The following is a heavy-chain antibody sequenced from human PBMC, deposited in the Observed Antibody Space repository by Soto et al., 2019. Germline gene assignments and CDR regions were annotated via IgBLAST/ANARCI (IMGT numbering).Heavy chain of an antibody. CDR1: GYSFTDYH. J-gene: IGHJ6*02. CDR3: ARGDSTDCSNGVCSFFYNHDMDV. D-gene: IGHD2-8*01. V-gene: IGHV1-2*04. Sequence: GASVKVSCKASGYSFTDYHIHWVRQAPGRGLEWLGRINPKSGGTSTAQKFQGWVTMTTDTPISTASMELTRLTSDDTAIYYCARGDSTDCSNGVCSFFYNHDMDVWGQGTTVTVSS. CDR2: INPKSGGT.